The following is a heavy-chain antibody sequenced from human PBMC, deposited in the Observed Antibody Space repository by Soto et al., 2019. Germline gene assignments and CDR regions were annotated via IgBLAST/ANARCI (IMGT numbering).Heavy chain of an antibody. CDR2: IIPILGIA. CDR3: AREGSSSFVFDY. J-gene: IGHJ4*02. D-gene: IGHD6-6*01. CDR1: GGTFSSYT. V-gene: IGHV1-69*08. Sequence: QVQLVQSGAEVKKPGSSEKVSCKASGGTFSSYTISWVRQAPGQGLEWMGRIIPILGIANYAQKLQGRVTITADKSTSTAYMELSSLRSEDTAVYYCAREGSSSFVFDYWVQGTLVTVSS.